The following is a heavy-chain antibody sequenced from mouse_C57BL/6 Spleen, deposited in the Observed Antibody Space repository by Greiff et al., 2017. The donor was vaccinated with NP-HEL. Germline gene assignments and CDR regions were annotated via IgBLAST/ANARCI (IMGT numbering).Heavy chain of an antibody. V-gene: IGHV1-81*01. J-gene: IGHJ2*01. CDR3: ARGTTMVRPSYYFDY. D-gene: IGHD2-2*01. CDR1: GYTFTSYG. CDR2: IYPRSGNT. Sequence: QLQQSGAELARPGASVKLSCKASGYTFTSYGISWVKQRTGQGLEWIGEIYPRSGNTYYNEKFKGKATLTADKSSSTAYMELRSLTSEDSAVYFCARGTTMVRPSYYFDYWGQGTTLTVSS.